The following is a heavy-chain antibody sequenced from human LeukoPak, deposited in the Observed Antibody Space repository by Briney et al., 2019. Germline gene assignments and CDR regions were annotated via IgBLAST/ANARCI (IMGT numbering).Heavy chain of an antibody. D-gene: IGHD3-16*01. CDR3: ARSRGVLGGGFDSLYF. CDR2: MDPNSGNT. J-gene: IGHJ3*01. V-gene: IGHV1-8*01. Sequence: ASVKASCKASGYTFTSYDINWVLQAPGQGLEWLGWMDPNSGNTGHAQNFQGRFTMTRSTSISTAYMELTSLRSEDTAVYYCARSRGVLGGGFDSLYFWGQGTMVTVSS. CDR1: GYTFTSYD.